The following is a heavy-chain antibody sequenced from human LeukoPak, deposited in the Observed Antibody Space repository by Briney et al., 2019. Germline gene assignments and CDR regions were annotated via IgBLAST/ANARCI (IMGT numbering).Heavy chain of an antibody. CDR1: GLTFSNYE. CDR3: ARVRSSGWRSLYYFDC. J-gene: IGHJ4*02. Sequence: GGSLRLSCAASGLTFSNYEMNWVRQAPGKGLQWVSYISGSGSTIFYADSVKGRFTISRDNAKNSLYLQMNSLRAEDTAVYYCARVRSSGWRSLYYFDCWGQGTLVTVSS. CDR2: ISGSGSTI. D-gene: IGHD6-19*01. V-gene: IGHV3-48*03.